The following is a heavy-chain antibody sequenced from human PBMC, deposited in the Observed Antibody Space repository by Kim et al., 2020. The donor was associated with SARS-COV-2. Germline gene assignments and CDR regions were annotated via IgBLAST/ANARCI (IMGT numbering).Heavy chain of an antibody. J-gene: IGHJ4*02. CDR3: ATGGGYSSRPLFFDY. Sequence: DSVTSKLHISRDKSKNTLYLQMNRRRAEDTAVYYCATGGGYSSRPLFFDYWGQGTLVTVSS. V-gene: IGHV3-23*01. D-gene: IGHD2-15*01.